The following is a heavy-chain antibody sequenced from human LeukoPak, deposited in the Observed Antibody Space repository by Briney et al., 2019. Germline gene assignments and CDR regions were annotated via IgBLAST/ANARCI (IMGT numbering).Heavy chain of an antibody. CDR1: GFTFSSYG. Sequence: GALRLSCAASGFTFSSYGMHWVRQAPGKGLEWVAFIRYDGSNKYYADSVKGRFTISRDNSKNTLYLQMNSLRAEDTALYHCARGIAAAAGAWGQGTLVIVSS. CDR2: IRYDGSNK. V-gene: IGHV3-30*02. J-gene: IGHJ5*02. D-gene: IGHD6-13*01. CDR3: ARGIAAAAGA.